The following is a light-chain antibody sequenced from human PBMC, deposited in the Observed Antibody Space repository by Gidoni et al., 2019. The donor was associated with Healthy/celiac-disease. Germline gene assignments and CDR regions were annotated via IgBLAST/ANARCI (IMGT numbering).Light chain of an antibody. CDR2: RSS. CDR1: HSVSSSY. J-gene: IGKJ1*01. V-gene: IGKV3-20*01. Sequence: EVLLTQSPGTLSLSPGGRATLSCRASHSVSSSYLAWYQQKPGQAPRLLIYRSSSRATGIPDRFSGSGSGTDFTLTISRLEPEDFAVYYCQQYGSSTIWTFGQGTKVEIK. CDR3: QQYGSSTIWT.